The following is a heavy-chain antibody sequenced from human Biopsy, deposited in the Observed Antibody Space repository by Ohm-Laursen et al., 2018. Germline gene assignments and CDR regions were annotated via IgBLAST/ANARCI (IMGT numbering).Heavy chain of an antibody. CDR1: GASVKTSGYF. CDR3: VREPKTGTAEAWYFDL. Sequence: TLSLTCIVSGASVKTSGYFWAWIRQRPGKGLEWIGYISYNERTHYNPSLTSRLAISFDTSNNRTSLQLRSVSVADTAVYYCVREPKTGTAEAWYFDLWGRGSPVTVPS. D-gene: IGHD3-9*01. J-gene: IGHJ2*01. V-gene: IGHV4-31*03. CDR2: ISYNERT.